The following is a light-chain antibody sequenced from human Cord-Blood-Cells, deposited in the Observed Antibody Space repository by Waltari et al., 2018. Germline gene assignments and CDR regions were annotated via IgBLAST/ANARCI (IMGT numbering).Light chain of an antibody. V-gene: IGLV2-23*03. CDR3: CSYAGSSTFVV. CDR2: EGS. J-gene: IGLJ2*01. Sequence: QSALTHPASVSGSPGQSITISCTGTSSSVGSYNLFSCYQEHPGNAPKRMIYEGSKRPSVVSNRFSGSNSGNTASLTISGLQAEDEADYYCCSYAGSSTFVVFGGGTKLTVL. CDR1: SSSVGSYNL.